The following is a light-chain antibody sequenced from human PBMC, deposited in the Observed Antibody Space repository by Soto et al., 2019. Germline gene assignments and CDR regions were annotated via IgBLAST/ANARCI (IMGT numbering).Light chain of an antibody. Sequence: EIVLTQSPGTLSLSPGERATLSCRASQSVTSNYLAWYQQKPGQAPRLLIFGASIRDTGIPDRFSGSGSGTDFTLTISSLQPEDFATYYCQQSYSTPVTFGQRTKVDIK. CDR3: QQSYSTPVT. J-gene: IGKJ1*01. V-gene: IGKV3-20*01. CDR2: GAS. CDR1: QSVTSNY.